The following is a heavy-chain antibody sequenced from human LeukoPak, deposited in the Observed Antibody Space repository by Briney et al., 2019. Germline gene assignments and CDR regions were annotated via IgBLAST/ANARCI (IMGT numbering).Heavy chain of an antibody. D-gene: IGHD6-6*01. CDR1: GFTFSNAW. CDR3: ARDSSSSV. Sequence: GGSLRLSCAASGFTFSNAWMSWVRQAPGKGLEWVSAISGSGGSTYYADSVKGRFTISRDSSKNTLYLQMNSLRAEDTAVYYCARDSSSSVWGQGTLVTVSS. J-gene: IGHJ4*02. V-gene: IGHV3-23*01. CDR2: ISGSGGST.